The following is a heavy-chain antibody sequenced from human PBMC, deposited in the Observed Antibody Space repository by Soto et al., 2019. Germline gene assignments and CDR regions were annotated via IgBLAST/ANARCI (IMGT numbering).Heavy chain of an antibody. Sequence: SETLALTFTVSGAAITSYYWNWIRQPAWKGLEWIGRIYSSGSTKYNPSLQSRVTTSLDTSKNQFSLRLTSVTAADTAVYYCARGQRFSDWFDPWGQGTLVTVSS. CDR3: ARGQRFSDWFDP. V-gene: IGHV4-4*07. J-gene: IGHJ5*02. D-gene: IGHD3-3*01. CDR2: IYSSGST. CDR1: GAAITSYY.